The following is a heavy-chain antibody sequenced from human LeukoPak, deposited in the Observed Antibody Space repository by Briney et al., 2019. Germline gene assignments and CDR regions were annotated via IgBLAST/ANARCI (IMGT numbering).Heavy chain of an antibody. CDR2: MNPNSGNT. CDR3: ASAALVNTNWYYFDY. Sequence: ASVKVSCKASGYTYISYDINGVRQATGQGLEWMGWMNPNSGNTGYAQKFQGRVTMTRNTSISTAYMELSSLRSEDTAVYYCASAALVNTNWYYFDYWGQGTLVTVSS. D-gene: IGHD1-1*01. J-gene: IGHJ4*02. V-gene: IGHV1-8*01. CDR1: GYTYISYD.